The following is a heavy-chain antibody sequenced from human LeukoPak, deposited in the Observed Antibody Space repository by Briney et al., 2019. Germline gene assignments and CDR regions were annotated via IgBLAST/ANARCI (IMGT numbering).Heavy chain of an antibody. CDR1: GGSFSGYY. J-gene: IGHJ6*03. Sequence: PSETLSLTCAAYGGSFSGYYWSWLRQPPGKGLEWFGEINHSGSTNYNPSLKSRVTISVDTSKNQFSLKPSSVTAADTAVYYCARGNSELITMIVVVNYYYYYMDVWGKGTTVTVSS. D-gene: IGHD3-22*01. CDR3: ARGNSELITMIVVVNYYYYYMDV. CDR2: INHSGST. V-gene: IGHV4-34*01.